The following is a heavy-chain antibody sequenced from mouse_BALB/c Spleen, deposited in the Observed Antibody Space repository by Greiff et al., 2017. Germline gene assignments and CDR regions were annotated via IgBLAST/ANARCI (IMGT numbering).Heavy chain of an antibody. CDR2: ISSGGSYT. CDR1: VFTFSSYG. J-gene: IGHJ4*01. V-gene: IGHV5-6*01. CDR3: ARSTDYAMDY. Sequence: EVKLMESGGDLVKPGGSLKLSCAASVFTFSSYGMSWVRQTPDKRLEWVATISSGGSYTYYPDSVKGRFTISRDNAKNTLYLQMSSLKSEDTAMYYCARSTDYAMDYWGQGTSVTVSS.